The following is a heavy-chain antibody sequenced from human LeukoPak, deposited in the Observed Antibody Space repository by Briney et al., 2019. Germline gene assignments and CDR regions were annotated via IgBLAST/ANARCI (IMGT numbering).Heavy chain of an antibody. CDR1: GFTVSSNY. CDR2: IYSGSST. Sequence: GGSLRLSCVASGFTVSSNYMSWVRQAPGKGLEWVSVIYSGSSTYYAESVKGRVTISRNTSKNTLYLQMNTLRADDTAVYYCARDRSSGWYVYDYWGQGTLVTVSS. V-gene: IGHV3-53*01. D-gene: IGHD6-19*01. J-gene: IGHJ4*02. CDR3: ARDRSSGWYVYDY.